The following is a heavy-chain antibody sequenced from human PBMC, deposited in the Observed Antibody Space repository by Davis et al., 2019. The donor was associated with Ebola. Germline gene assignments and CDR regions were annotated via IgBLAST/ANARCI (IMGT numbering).Heavy chain of an antibody. CDR1: GFTFSDYY. CDR3: ARDRAAAGTALYYYGMDV. Sequence: GESLKISCAASGFTFSDYYMSWIRQAPGKGLEWVSYISSSSSYTNYADSVKGRFTISRDNAKNSLYLQMNSLRAEDTAVYYCARDRAAAGTALYYYGMDVWGQGTTVTVSS. V-gene: IGHV3-11*06. D-gene: IGHD6-13*01. CDR2: ISSSSSYT. J-gene: IGHJ6*02.